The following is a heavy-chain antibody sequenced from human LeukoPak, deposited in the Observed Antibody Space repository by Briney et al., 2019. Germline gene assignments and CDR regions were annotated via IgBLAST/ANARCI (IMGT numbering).Heavy chain of an antibody. CDR3: AKGGLSRAGLDF. CDR1: GFTFSSYA. V-gene: IGHV3-23*01. J-gene: IGHJ4*02. D-gene: IGHD5/OR15-5a*01. CDR2: ISDRDHNT. Sequence: QAGGSLRLSCAASGFTFSSYAMTWVRQAPGKGLEWVSSISDRDHNTYYADSVKGRFTISRDNSKNTLYLQMNSLRAEGTAVYYCAKGGLSRAGLDFWGQGTLVTVSS.